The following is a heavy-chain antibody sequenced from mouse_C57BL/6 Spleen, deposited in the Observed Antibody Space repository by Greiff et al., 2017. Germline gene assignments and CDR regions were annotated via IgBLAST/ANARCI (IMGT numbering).Heavy chain of an antibody. J-gene: IGHJ2*01. CDR2: ISYDGSN. CDR1: GYSITSGYY. Sequence: EVQLQQSGPGLVKPSQSLSLTCSVTGYSITSGYYWNWIRQFPGNKLEWMGYISYDGSNNYNPSLKNRISITRDPSKNQFFLKLNSVTTEDTATYYCARARMVTTILDDWGKGTTLTVSS. D-gene: IGHD2-1*01. CDR3: ARARMVTTILDD. V-gene: IGHV3-6*01.